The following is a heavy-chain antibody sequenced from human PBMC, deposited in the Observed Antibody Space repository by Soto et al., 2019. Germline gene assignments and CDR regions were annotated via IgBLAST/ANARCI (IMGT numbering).Heavy chain of an antibody. Sequence: PSQTLSLTCAISGDSVSSNSAAWNWIRQSPSRGLEWLGRTYYRSKWYNDYAVSVKSRITINPDTSKNQFSLQLNSVTPEDTAVYYCARAEVLWFGEGYYYYYGMDVWGQGTTVTVSS. CDR1: GDSVSSNSAA. CDR3: ARAEVLWFGEGYYYYYGMDV. CDR2: TYYRSKWYN. V-gene: IGHV6-1*01. D-gene: IGHD3-10*01. J-gene: IGHJ6*02.